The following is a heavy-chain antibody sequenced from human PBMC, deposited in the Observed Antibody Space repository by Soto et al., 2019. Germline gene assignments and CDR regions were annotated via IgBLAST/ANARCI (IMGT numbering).Heavy chain of an antibody. CDR2: TYYSGST. Sequence: PSETLSLTCTVSGGSISSYYWSWIRQPPGKGLEWIGYTYYSGSTNYNPSLKSRVTISADTSNNQFSLRLNSVTAADTAVYYCARRDGFSSGWIFDYWGHGTLVTVSS. V-gene: IGHV4-59*08. CDR3: ARRDGFSSGWIFDY. J-gene: IGHJ4*01. CDR1: GGSISSYY. D-gene: IGHD6-19*01.